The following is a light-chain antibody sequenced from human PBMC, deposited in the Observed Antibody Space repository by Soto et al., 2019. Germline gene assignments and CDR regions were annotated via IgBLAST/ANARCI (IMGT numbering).Light chain of an antibody. V-gene: IGKV3-15*01. CDR3: QQYHSWPA. Sequence: EIVMTQSPATLSVSPGERATLSCRASQSVFRSLAWYQQRPGQAPRLLIYGSATRATGIPDRFSGSGSGTEFTLTISCLQSEDSAVYYCQQYHSWPAFGQGTKVEIK. CDR2: GSA. J-gene: IGKJ1*01. CDR1: QSVFRS.